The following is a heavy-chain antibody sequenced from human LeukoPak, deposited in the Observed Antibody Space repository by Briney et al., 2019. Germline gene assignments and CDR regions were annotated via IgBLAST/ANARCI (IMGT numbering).Heavy chain of an antibody. V-gene: IGHV1-69*05. CDR1: GGTFSSYA. D-gene: IGHD1-20*01. CDR2: IIPIFGTA. CDR3: ARAPMYNWNLNWFDP. J-gene: IGHJ5*02. Sequence: GASVKASCKASGGTFSSYAISWVRQAPGQGLEWMGGIIPIFGTANYAQKFQGRVTITTDESTSTAYMELSSLRSEDTAVYYCARAPMYNWNLNWFDPWGQGTLVTVSS.